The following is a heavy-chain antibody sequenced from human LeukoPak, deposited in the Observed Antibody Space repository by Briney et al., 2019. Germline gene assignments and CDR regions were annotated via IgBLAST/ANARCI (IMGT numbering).Heavy chain of an antibody. D-gene: IGHD3-10*01. V-gene: IGHV1-2*02. J-gene: IGHJ4*02. CDR1: GYTFTGYY. Sequence: ASVKVSCKASGYTFTGYYMHWVRQAPGQGLEWMGWINPNSGGTNYAQKFQSRVTMTRDTSISTAYMELSRLRSDDTAVYYCARGALLLWFGGSNDYWGQGTLVTVSS. CDR3: ARGALLLWFGGSNDY. CDR2: INPNSGGT.